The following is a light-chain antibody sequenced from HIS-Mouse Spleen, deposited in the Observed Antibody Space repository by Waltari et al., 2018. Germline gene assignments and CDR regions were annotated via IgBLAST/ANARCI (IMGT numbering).Light chain of an antibody. CDR2: RNK. J-gene: IGLJ3*02. CDR3: AAWDDSLSGPV. Sequence: QSVLTQPPSASGTPGQRVTISCSGSSSNIGSNYVYWYQQLPGTAPKLLIYRNKPRPSWVPDRFSGSKSGTSASLAISGLRSEDEADYYCAAWDDSLSGPVFGGGTKLTVL. V-gene: IGLV1-47*01. CDR1: SSNIGSNY.